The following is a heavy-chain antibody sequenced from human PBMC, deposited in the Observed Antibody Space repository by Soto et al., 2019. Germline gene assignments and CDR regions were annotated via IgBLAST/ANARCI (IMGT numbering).Heavy chain of an antibody. CDR2: ISSNGGST. J-gene: IGHJ6*03. CDR1: GFTFSSYA. V-gene: IGHV3-64*01. CDR3: ARGQPTPLYYYYYMDV. Sequence: GGSLRLSCAASGFTFSSYAMHWVRQAPGKGLEYVSAISSNGGSTYYANSVKGRFTISRDNSKNTLYLQMGSLRAEDMAVYYCARGQPTPLYYYYYMDVWSKGTTVTVSS.